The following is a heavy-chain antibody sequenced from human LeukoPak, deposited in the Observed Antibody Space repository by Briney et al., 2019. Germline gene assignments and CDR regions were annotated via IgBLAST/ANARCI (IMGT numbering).Heavy chain of an antibody. Sequence: PGGSLRLSCEVTGFTLSSYWMSWVRQAPGRGRDWVANIKQDGSETHYEDSVKGRFTISRDNAKISLYLQLNSLRAEDTAVYYCARNTDRDAYMASWGQGTLVTVSS. CDR2: IKQDGSET. CDR3: ARNTDRDAYMAS. CDR1: GFTLSSYW. V-gene: IGHV3-7*01. J-gene: IGHJ5*02. D-gene: IGHD5-24*01.